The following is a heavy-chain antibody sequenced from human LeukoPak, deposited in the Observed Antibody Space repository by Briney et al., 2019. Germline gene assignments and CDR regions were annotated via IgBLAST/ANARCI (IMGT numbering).Heavy chain of an antibody. Sequence: GGSLTLSCAASGFTFSSYWMHWVRRAPGKGLVWVSRINTDGSTTTYADSVKGRFSISRDNAKNTLYLQMNSLRGEDTAVYYCARPSGSYPWFDPWGQGTLVTVSS. V-gene: IGHV3-74*01. CDR3: ARPSGSYPWFDP. J-gene: IGHJ5*02. CDR1: GFTFSSYW. D-gene: IGHD1-26*01. CDR2: INTDGSTT.